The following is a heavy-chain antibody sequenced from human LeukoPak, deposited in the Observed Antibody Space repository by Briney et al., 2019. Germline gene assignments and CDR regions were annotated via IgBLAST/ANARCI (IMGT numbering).Heavy chain of an antibody. Sequence: SGGSLRLSCAASGFTFSSYSMNWVRQAPGKGLEWVSYISSSSSTIYYADSVKGRFTISRDNAKNSLYLQMNSLRAEDTAVYYCARDFPKYYCGGDCSTDFDYWGQGTLVTVSS. CDR2: ISSSSSTI. CDR1: GFTFSSYS. V-gene: IGHV3-48*04. CDR3: ARDFPKYYCGGDCSTDFDY. D-gene: IGHD2-21*02. J-gene: IGHJ4*02.